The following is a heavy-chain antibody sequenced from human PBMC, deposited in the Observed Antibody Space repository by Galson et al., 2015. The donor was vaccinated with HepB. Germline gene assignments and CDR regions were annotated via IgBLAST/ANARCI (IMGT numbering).Heavy chain of an antibody. J-gene: IGHJ6*03. CDR1: GFTFSSYS. CDR3: AGIYGDYPNYYYYYYMDV. Sequence: SLRLSCAASGFTFSSYSMNWVRQAPGKGLEWVSSISSSSSYIYYADSVKGRFTISRDNAKNSLYLQMNSLRAEDTAVYYCAGIYGDYPNYYYYYYMDVWGKGTTVTVSS. V-gene: IGHV3-21*01. CDR2: ISSSSSYI. D-gene: IGHD4-17*01.